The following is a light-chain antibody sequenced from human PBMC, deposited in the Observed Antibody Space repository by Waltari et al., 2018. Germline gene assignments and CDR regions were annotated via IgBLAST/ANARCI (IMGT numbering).Light chain of an antibody. Sequence: DIQMTQSPSSLSASVGDPGTITCQANPDISDYLNWNQQKPGKAPNLLISDASHLEAGVPSRFSGSGYGTDFTFTISSLQPEDFATYYCQQHDNPPFTFGQGTKLEIK. CDR3: QQHDNPPFT. CDR1: PDISDY. V-gene: IGKV1-33*01. CDR2: DAS. J-gene: IGKJ2*01.